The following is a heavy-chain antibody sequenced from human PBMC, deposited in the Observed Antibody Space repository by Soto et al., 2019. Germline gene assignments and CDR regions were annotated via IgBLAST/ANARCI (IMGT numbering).Heavy chain of an antibody. CDR2: ISYDGSNK. Sequence: QVQLVESGGGVVQPGRSLRLSCAASGFTFSSYAMHWVRQAPGKGLEWVAVISYDGSNKYYADSVKGRITISRDNSKNMLDLKMNSMRAEDTAVYYCARGSTWKQLWGSFYYWGQGTLVTVSS. V-gene: IGHV3-30-3*01. J-gene: IGHJ4*02. D-gene: IGHD5-18*01. CDR1: GFTFSSYA. CDR3: ARGSTWKQLWGSFYY.